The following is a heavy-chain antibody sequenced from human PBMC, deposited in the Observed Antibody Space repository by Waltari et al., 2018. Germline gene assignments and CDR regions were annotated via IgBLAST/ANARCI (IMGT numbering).Heavy chain of an antibody. Sequence: QVQLQQWGAGLLKPSETLSLTCAVYGGSFSGYYWSWIRPPPGKGLEWIGEINHSGSTNYNPSLKSRVTISVDTSKNQFSLKLSSVTAADTAVYYCARGHYDFWSGYYLADWFDPWGQGTLVTVSS. D-gene: IGHD3-3*01. CDR3: ARGHYDFWSGYYLADWFDP. CDR1: GGSFSGYY. V-gene: IGHV4-34*01. J-gene: IGHJ5*02. CDR2: INHSGST.